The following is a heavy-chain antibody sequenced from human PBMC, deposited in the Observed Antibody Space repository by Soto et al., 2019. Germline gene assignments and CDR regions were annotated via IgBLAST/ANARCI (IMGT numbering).Heavy chain of an antibody. V-gene: IGHV3-30-3*01. CDR1: GFTFNTYA. J-gene: IGHJ5*02. CDR2: ISYDGSNK. CDR3: ARRYKDGRRDCISTSCLFDP. D-gene: IGHD2-2*01. Sequence: QVQLVESGGGVVQPGRSLRLSCAASGFTFNTYAMHWVRQAPAKGLEWVAVISYDGSNKYYADSVKGRFTISRDNSKNTLYLQMNSLRAEDTAVYYCARRYKDGRRDCISTSCLFDPWGQGTLVTVSS.